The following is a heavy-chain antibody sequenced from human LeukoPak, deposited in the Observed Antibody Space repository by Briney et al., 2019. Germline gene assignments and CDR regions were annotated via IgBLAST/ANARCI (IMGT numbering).Heavy chain of an antibody. Sequence: SETLSPTCTVSGGSISSSSYYWGWIRQPPGKGLEWIGSIYYSGSTYYNPSLKSRVTISVDTSKIQSSLKLSSVTAADTAVYYCARDTREPHYLQYYFDYWGQGTLVTVSS. V-gene: IGHV4-39*07. D-gene: IGHD4-11*01. CDR3: ARDTREPHYLQYYFDY. CDR1: GGSISSSSYY. CDR2: IYYSGST. J-gene: IGHJ4*02.